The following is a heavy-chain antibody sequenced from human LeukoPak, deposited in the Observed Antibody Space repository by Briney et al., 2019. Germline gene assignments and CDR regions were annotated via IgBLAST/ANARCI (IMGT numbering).Heavy chain of an antibody. CDR1: GGSLSGSY. J-gene: IGHJ4*02. Sequence: SETLSLTCDVNGGSLSGSYWSWIRQSPEKGLEWIGEINQSGNSNYSPSLKSRVTILVDTSKNQFSLKLSSVTAADTAVYYCARQKPSTFRQYGRGRPLDSWGQGTLVTVSS. V-gene: IGHV4-34*01. D-gene: IGHD4-11*01. CDR3: ARQKPSTFRQYGRGRPLDS. CDR2: INQSGNS.